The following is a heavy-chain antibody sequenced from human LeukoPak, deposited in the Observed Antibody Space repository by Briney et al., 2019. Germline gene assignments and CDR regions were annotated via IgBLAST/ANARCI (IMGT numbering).Heavy chain of an antibody. CDR1: GGSISSSSYY. Sequence: PSETLSLTCTVSGGSISSSSYYWGWIRQPPGKGLEWIGSIYYSGSTYHNPSLKSRVTISVDTSKNQFSLKLSPVTAADTAVYYCARNRAVRYYDSSGYSSYRDWYFDLWGRGTLVTVSS. D-gene: IGHD3-22*01. CDR2: IYYSGST. V-gene: IGHV4-39*01. CDR3: ARNRAVRYYDSSGYSSYRDWYFDL. J-gene: IGHJ2*01.